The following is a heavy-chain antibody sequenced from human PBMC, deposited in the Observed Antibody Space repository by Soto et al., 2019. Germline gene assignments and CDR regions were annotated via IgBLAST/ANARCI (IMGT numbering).Heavy chain of an antibody. Sequence: EVQLVETGGDLIQPGGSLRLSCAASGFSVSANNMNWVRQAPGKGLERVSIIYGNDTTYYADSVRGRFTVSRDNSKNTVYLQMDSLRSEDTALYHCVRGGFGWGQGTLVTVSS. CDR1: GFSVSANN. V-gene: IGHV3-53*02. CDR2: IYGNDTT. CDR3: VRGGFG. D-gene: IGHD3-10*01. J-gene: IGHJ4*02.